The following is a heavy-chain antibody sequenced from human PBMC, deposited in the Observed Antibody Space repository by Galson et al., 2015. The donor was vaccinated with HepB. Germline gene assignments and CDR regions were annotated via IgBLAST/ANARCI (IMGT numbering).Heavy chain of an antibody. CDR3: ARTRPSSSWYDY. J-gene: IGHJ4*02. D-gene: IGHD6-13*01. CDR1: GFSLSTSGMC. V-gene: IGHV2-70*11. CDR2: IDWDDDK. Sequence: PALVKPTQTLTLTCTFSGFSLSTSGMCVSWIRQPPGKALGWLARIDWDDDKYYSTSLKTRLTISKDTSKNQVVLTMTNMDPVDTAMYYCARTRPSSSWYDYWGQGTLVTVSS.